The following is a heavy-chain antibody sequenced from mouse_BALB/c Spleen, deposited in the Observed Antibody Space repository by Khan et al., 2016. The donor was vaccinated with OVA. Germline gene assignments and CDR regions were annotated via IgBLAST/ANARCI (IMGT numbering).Heavy chain of an antibody. Sequence: QVQLKESGAELARPGASVKMSCKASGYTFTNYTIHWIKKRPGQGLEWIGYINPSNGYTNYNQKFKDKATLTTDKSSTTAYLQLSSLTSDDSAVYNCVRDGADHRNDGWFAYWGQGTLVTVSA. V-gene: IGHV1-4*01. CDR1: GYTFTNYT. CDR2: INPSNGYT. CDR3: VRDGADHRNDGWFAY. D-gene: IGHD2-14*01. J-gene: IGHJ3*01.